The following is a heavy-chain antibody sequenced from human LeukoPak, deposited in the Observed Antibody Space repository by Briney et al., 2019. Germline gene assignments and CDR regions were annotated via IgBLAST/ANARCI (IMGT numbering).Heavy chain of an antibody. V-gene: IGHV1-46*01. CDR2: INPSGGST. Sequence: ASVKVSCKASGYTFTSYYMHWVRQAPGQGLEWMGIINPSGGSTSYAQKFQGRVTMTRDTSTSTVYMELSSLRSEDTAVYYCARGGYSYGPQVYFDYWGQGTLVTVSS. CDR1: GYTFTSYY. CDR3: ARGGYSYGPQVYFDY. J-gene: IGHJ4*02. D-gene: IGHD5-18*01.